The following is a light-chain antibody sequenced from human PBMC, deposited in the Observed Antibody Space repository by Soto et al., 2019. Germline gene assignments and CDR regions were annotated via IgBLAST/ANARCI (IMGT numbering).Light chain of an antibody. CDR1: QTVNNY. CDR3: HQSYSTPLT. J-gene: IGKJ1*01. V-gene: IGKV1-39*01. CDR2: AAS. Sequence: DIQMTQSPSSLSASVGDRVTITCRTSQTVNNYISWFQQKPGKAPNLLIYAASRLESGVPSRFSGDGYGTDFTLTISSLQPEDFATYFCHQSYSTPLTVGQGTKVEVK.